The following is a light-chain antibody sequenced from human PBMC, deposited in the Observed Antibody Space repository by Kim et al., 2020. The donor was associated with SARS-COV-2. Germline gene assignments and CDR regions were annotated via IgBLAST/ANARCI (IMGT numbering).Light chain of an antibody. V-gene: IGLV3-1*01. J-gene: IGLJ3*02. CDR3: QAWDSSTAV. CDR1: KLGDKY. Sequence: SVSPGQTASITCSGDKLGDKYACWYQQKPGQSPVLVIYQDSKRPSGIPERFFGSNSGNTATLTISGTQAMDEADYYCQAWDSSTAVFGGGTKLTVL. CDR2: QDS.